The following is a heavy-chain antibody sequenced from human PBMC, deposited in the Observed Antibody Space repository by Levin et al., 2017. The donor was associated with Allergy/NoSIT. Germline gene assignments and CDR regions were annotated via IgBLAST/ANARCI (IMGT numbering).Heavy chain of an antibody. J-gene: IGHJ4*02. V-gene: IGHV3-11*03. Sequence: GESLKISCAASGFTFSDYYMTWIRQAPGKGLEWLSYISSSSTYTNYADSMKGRFTISRDNAKNSLYLQMNTLRAEDTAVYYCARLRLLTSDFDYWGQGTLGTVSS. D-gene: IGHD3-9*01. CDR3: ARLRLLTSDFDY. CDR2: ISSSSTYT. CDR1: GFTFSDYY.